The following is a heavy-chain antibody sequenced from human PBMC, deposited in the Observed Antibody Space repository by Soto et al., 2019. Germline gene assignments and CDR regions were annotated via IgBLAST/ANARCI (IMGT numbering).Heavy chain of an antibody. CDR1: GGSISSSNW. Sequence: QVQLQESGPGLVKPSGTLSLTCAVSGGSISSSNWWGWVRQPPGKGLEWIGEIYHSGSTNYNPSLKSRITITVAKSKNQFSQKLSSVTAADTAVYYCARVDLGYYDSSGYSTWGQGTLVTVSS. CDR2: IYHSGST. D-gene: IGHD3-22*01. V-gene: IGHV4-4*02. CDR3: ARVDLGYYDSSGYST. J-gene: IGHJ4*02.